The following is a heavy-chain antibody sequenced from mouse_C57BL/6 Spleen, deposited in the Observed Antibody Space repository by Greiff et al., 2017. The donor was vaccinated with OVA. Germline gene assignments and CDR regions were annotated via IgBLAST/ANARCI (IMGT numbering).Heavy chain of an antibody. CDR2: INPNYGST. D-gene: IGHD1-1*01. Sequence: EVQLVESGPELVKPGASVKISCKASGYSFTDYTMNWVKQSHGKSLEWIGVINPNYGSTSYNQKFKGKATWTVDQSSSTAYMQLTSLTSEDSAVNYCARDGSSPAWFAYWGQGTLVTVSA. CDR3: ARDGSSPAWFAY. V-gene: IGHV1-39*01. J-gene: IGHJ3*01. CDR1: GYSFTDYT.